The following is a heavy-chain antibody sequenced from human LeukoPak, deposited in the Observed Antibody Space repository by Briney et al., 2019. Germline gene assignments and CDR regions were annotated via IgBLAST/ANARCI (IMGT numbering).Heavy chain of an antibody. V-gene: IGHV1-3*01. J-gene: IGHJ4*02. Sequence: ASVKVSCKASGYTFSRYGMHWVRQAPGQRLEWMGWVNAGNENTKYSQKFQGRVSITRDTSASTAYMELSSLTSEDTAVYYCARDLYGDYFDYWGQGTLVTVSS. CDR3: ARDLYGDYFDY. CDR1: GYTFSRYG. CDR2: VNAGNENT. D-gene: IGHD3-16*01.